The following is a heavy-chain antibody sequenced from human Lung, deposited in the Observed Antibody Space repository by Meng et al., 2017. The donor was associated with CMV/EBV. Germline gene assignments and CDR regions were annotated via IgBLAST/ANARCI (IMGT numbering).Heavy chain of an antibody. Sequence: SCTASGFTFGGYAMSWVRQAPGKGLEWVSYISSSSSTIYYADSVKGRFTISRDNAKNSLYLQMNSLRAEDTAVYYCARGSPHWNYPPDYYGMDFWXQGTXVTVSS. D-gene: IGHD1-7*01. CDR1: GFTFGGYA. V-gene: IGHV3-48*03. CDR3: ARGSPHWNYPPDYYGMDF. CDR2: ISSSSSTI. J-gene: IGHJ6*02.